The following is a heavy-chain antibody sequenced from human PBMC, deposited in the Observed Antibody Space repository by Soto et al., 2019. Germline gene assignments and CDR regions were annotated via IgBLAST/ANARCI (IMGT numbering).Heavy chain of an antibody. CDR2: ISWDGGST. CDR3: AKDLGYSYGHYYYYYGMDV. D-gene: IGHD5-18*01. CDR1: GFTFDDYT. V-gene: IGHV3-43*01. J-gene: IGHJ6*02. Sequence: PGGSMRLSCAASGFTFDDYTMHWVRQAPGKGLEWVSLISWDGGSTYYADSVKGRFTISRDNSKNSLYLQMNSLRTEDTALYYCAKDLGYSYGHYYYYYGMDVWGQGTTVTVSS.